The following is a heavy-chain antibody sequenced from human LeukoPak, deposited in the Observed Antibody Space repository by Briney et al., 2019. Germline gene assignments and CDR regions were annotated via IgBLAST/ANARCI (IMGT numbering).Heavy chain of an antibody. Sequence: GGSLRLSCTASGFIFNTYSMNWVRQAPGKGLEWVSYISGSGGTTYYADAVKGRFTISRDNARNSLYLQMRGLRAEDTAVYYCARDAPNYDSGGHCYPRWGQGALVTVSS. V-gene: IGHV3-48*01. CDR1: GFIFNTYS. CDR2: ISGSGGTT. J-gene: IGHJ4*02. D-gene: IGHD3-22*01. CDR3: ARDAPNYDSGGHCYPR.